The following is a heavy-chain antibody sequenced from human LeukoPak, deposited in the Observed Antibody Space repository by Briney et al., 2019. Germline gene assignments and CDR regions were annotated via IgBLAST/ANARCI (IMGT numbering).Heavy chain of an antibody. D-gene: IGHD4-17*01. Sequence: PSETLSLTCTVSGGSISSSSYYWGWIRQPPGKGLEWIGSIYYIGSTCYNPSLKSRVTVSVDTSKNQFSLKLSSVTAADTALYYCARRSGYGDFWYFDLWGRGTLVTVSS. CDR3: ARRSGYGDFWYFDL. V-gene: IGHV4-39*01. CDR2: IYYIGST. CDR1: GGSISSSSYY. J-gene: IGHJ2*01.